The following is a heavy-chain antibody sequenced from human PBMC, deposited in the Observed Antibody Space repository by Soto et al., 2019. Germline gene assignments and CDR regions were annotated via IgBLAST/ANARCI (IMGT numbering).Heavy chain of an antibody. CDR3: AKGVGIVATIQAFDY. CDR2: ISYDGSNK. Sequence: GGSLRLSCAASGFTFSSYGMHWVRQAPGKGLEWVAVISYDGSNKYYADSVKGRFTISRDNSKNTLYLQMNSLRAEDTAVYYCAKGVGIVATIQAFDYWGQGTLVTVSS. J-gene: IGHJ4*02. D-gene: IGHD5-12*01. V-gene: IGHV3-30*18. CDR1: GFTFSSYG.